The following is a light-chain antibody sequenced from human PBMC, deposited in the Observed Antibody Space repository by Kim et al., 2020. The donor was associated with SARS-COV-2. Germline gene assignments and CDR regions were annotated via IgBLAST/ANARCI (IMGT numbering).Light chain of an antibody. V-gene: IGKV1-33*01. CDR2: DAS. CDR3: QQYNNLQAIT. J-gene: IGKJ5*01. CDR1: QDIRKF. Sequence: SVGDSITIPCQASQDIRKFLNWYQHKPGKAPELLLSDASTLRTGVPSRFSGSAAGTHFTFTISNLQPEDIATYYCQQYNNLQAITFGQGTRLEIK.